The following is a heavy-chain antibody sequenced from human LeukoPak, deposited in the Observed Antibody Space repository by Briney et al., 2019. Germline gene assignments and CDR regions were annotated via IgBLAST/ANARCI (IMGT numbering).Heavy chain of an antibody. Sequence: GGSLRLSCAASGFTFSSYEMNWVRQAPGKGLEWVSYISSSGSTIYYADSVKGRFTISRDNSQYTLYLQMNSLTAEDTALYYCAKRRSLIVTPGNYFDYWGLETLVTVSS. J-gene: IGHJ4*02. CDR1: GFTFSSYE. V-gene: IGHV3-48*03. CDR3: AKRRSLIVTPGNYFDY. CDR2: ISSSGSTI. D-gene: IGHD2-21*01.